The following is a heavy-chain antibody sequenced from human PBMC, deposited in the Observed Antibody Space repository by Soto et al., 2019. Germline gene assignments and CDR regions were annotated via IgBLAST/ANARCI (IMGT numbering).Heavy chain of an antibody. J-gene: IGHJ6*02. Sequence: EVEVLESGGGLQQPGGSLRLSCVASGFTFNAHAMTWVRQGPGVGLEWTSSISGDGKSTYYADSVKGRFTVSRDNSKNTLTLQMNSLRVEDTATYYYVKDWTGNKCPCLDVWGQGTTVTVSS. CDR2: ISGDGKST. V-gene: IGHV3-23*01. CDR3: VKDWTGNKCPCLDV. D-gene: IGHD2-8*02. CDR1: GFTFNAHA.